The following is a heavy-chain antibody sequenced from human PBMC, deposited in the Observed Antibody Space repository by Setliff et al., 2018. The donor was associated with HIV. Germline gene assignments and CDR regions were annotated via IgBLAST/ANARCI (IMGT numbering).Heavy chain of an antibody. CDR3: ARDPYY. V-gene: IGHV3-48*01. J-gene: IGHJ4*02. CDR2: ISGSSSTM. CDR1: GFTFSNYG. Sequence: LRLSCAASGFTFSNYGMNWVRQAPGKGLEWVSYISGSSSTMYYADSVKGRFTISRDNSKNTMYLQMNSLRAEDTAVYYCARDPYYWGQGTLVTVSS.